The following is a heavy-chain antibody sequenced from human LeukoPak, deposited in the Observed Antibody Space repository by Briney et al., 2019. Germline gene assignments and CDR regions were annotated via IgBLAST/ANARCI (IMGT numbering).Heavy chain of an antibody. J-gene: IGHJ3*02. D-gene: IGHD4-11*01. V-gene: IGHV5-51*01. CDR3: ARALGVTFAFDI. CDR2: IYPGDSDT. Sequence: GESLKISCKGSGYRFSTYWIGWVRQLPGKGLEWRGVIYPGDSDTRYSTSFQGQVTMSVDKSISTAYLQWNSLKASDTAMYYCARALGVTFAFDIWGQGTMVTVSS. CDR1: GYRFSTYW.